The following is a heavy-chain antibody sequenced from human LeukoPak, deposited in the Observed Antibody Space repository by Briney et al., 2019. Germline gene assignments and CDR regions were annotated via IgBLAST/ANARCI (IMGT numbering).Heavy chain of an antibody. V-gene: IGHV3-9*01. D-gene: IGHD2-2*01. Sequence: GGSLRLSCAASGSTFDDYAMHWVRHAPGKGLEWVSGISWNSGSIAYADSVKGRFTIARDNAKNSLYLQMNSLRADDTALYYCAKDKSYHPHCSGTSCYFDYWGQGNLVTVSS. CDR3: AKDKSYHPHCSGTSCYFDY. J-gene: IGHJ4*02. CDR1: GSTFDDYA. CDR2: ISWNSGSI.